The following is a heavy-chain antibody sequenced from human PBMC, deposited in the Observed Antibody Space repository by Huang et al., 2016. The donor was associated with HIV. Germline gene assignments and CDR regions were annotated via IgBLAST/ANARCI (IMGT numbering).Heavy chain of an antibody. CDR3: ARDSYYYDSSGFLRLDAFDI. Sequence: QVHLVESGGGVVQPGRSLRLSCAASGFTFNSYAMHWVRQAPGKGLEWVAGIAYDGSEKYYADSVKGRFTISRDNSKNTLYLQMNSLRAEDTAVYYCARDSYYYDSSGFLRLDAFDIWGQGTMVTVSS. D-gene: IGHD3-22*01. CDR2: IAYDGSEK. J-gene: IGHJ3*02. V-gene: IGHV3-30*04. CDR1: GFTFNSYA.